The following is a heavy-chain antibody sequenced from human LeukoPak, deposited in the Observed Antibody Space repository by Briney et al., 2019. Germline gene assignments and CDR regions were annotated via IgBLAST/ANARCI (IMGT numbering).Heavy chain of an antibody. CDR2: IDTDGSST. CDR3: TRGYVGIDY. J-gene: IGHJ4*02. D-gene: IGHD5-12*01. CDR1: GFTFSSYW. Sequence: GGSLRLSCAASGFTFSSYWMHWVRQTPEKGLVWVSRIDTDGSSTIYADSVKGRFTISRDNAKNTLFLQMNSLRAKDTAVYYCTRGYVGIDYWGQGTLVTVSS. V-gene: IGHV3-74*01.